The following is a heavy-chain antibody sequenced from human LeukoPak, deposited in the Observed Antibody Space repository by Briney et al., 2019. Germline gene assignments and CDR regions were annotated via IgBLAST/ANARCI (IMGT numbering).Heavy chain of an antibody. CDR1: GGSISSNSYY. CDR2: MYYSGST. D-gene: IGHD3-3*01. Sequence: SETLSLTCTVSGGSISSNSYYWGWIRQPPGKGLEWIGSMYYSGSTYYTPSLKSRVTISVDTSKNQFSLKLSSVTAADTAVYYCARHPVQYYDFWSGYYPNWFDPWGQGTLVTVSS. CDR3: ARHPVQYYDFWSGYYPNWFDP. J-gene: IGHJ5*02. V-gene: IGHV4-39*01.